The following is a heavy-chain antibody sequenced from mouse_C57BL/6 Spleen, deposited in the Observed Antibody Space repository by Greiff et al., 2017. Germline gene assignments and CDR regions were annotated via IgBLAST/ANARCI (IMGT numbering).Heavy chain of an antibody. CDR3: TGLTTVVARYFDV. CDR1: GYTFTDYE. CDR2: IDPETGGT. D-gene: IGHD1-1*01. V-gene: IGHV1-15*01. J-gene: IGHJ1*03. Sequence: VQLQQSGAELVRPGASVTLSCKASGYTFTDYEMHWVKQTPVHGLEWIGAIDPETGGTAYNQKFKGKAILTADNTSSTAYMELRSLTSEDSAVYYCTGLTTVVARYFDVWGTGTTVTVSS.